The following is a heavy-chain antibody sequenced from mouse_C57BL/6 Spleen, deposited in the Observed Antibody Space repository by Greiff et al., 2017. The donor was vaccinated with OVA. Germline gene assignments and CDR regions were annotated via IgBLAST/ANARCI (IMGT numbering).Heavy chain of an antibody. CDR3: VRDRITSVGDYAMDY. CDR2: IRSKSSNYAT. J-gene: IGHJ4*01. D-gene: IGHD1-1*01. Sequence: EVQRVESGGGLVQPKGSLKLSCAASGFTFNTYAMHWVRQAPGKGLEWVARIRSKSSNYATYYADSVKDRFTISRDDSQSMLYLQMNNLRSEDTDMYDCVRDRITSVGDYAMDYWGQGTSVTVSS. V-gene: IGHV10-3*01. CDR1: GFTFNTYA.